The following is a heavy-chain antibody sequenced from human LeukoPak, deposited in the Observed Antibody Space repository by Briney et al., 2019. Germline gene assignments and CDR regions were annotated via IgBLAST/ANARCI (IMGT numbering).Heavy chain of an antibody. CDR1: GGFISGHY. CDR3: ARETTVVTPGRSDVFDI. Sequence: PSETLSLTCTVSGGFISGHYWNWIRQSPGKGLEWMGYIYYSGSTNYNPSLKSRVTISVDTSKNQFSLKLSSVTAADTAVYYCARETTVVTPGRSDVFDIWGQGTMVTVSS. D-gene: IGHD4-23*01. J-gene: IGHJ3*02. CDR2: IYYSGST. V-gene: IGHV4-59*11.